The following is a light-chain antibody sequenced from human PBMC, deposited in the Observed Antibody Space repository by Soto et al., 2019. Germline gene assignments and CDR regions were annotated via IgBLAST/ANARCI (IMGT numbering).Light chain of an antibody. CDR3: TSYGGRDNLI. V-gene: IGLV2-8*01. Sequence: QSVLPQPPSASGSPGQSVTISCTGTSSDIGADNYVSWFQQHPGEAPKLIISEVNKRPSGVPNRFSGSTSGNTASLTVSGLQAEDEADYYCTSYGGRDNLIFGGGTKLTVL. CDR1: SSDIGADNY. CDR2: EVN. J-gene: IGLJ2*01.